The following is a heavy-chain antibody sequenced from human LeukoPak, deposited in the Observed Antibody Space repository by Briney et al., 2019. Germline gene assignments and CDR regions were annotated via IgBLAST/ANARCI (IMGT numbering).Heavy chain of an antibody. J-gene: IGHJ6*03. CDR1: GGSISISNW. V-gene: IGHV4-4*02. CDR2: IHHSGST. Sequence: PSGTLSLTCAVSGGSISISNWWSWVRQPPGKGLEWMGEIHHSGSTNYNQSFKSRVTISVDKSKNQFSLKLSSVTAADTAVYYCARADYSSTWSHDYYYMDVWGKGTTVTVSS. CDR3: ARADYSSTWSHDYYYMDV. D-gene: IGHD6-13*01.